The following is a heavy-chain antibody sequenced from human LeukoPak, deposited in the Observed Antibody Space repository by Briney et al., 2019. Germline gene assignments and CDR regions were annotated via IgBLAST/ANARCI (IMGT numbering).Heavy chain of an antibody. CDR2: INHSGST. Sequence: SETLPLTCAVYGGSFSGYYWSWIRQPPGKGLEWIGEINHSGSTNYNPSLKSRVTISVDTSKNQFSLKLSSVTAADTAVYYCASVYDSSGYYPFWGQGTLVTVSS. V-gene: IGHV4-34*01. CDR1: GGSFSGYY. CDR3: ASVYDSSGYYPF. D-gene: IGHD3-22*01. J-gene: IGHJ4*02.